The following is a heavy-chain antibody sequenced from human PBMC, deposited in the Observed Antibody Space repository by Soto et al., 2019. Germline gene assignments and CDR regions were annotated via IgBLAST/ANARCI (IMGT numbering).Heavy chain of an antibody. D-gene: IGHD6-19*01. CDR3: ARVSPGSLLPKWLVPVDWFDP. Sequence: ASVKVSCKASGYTFTSYDINWVRQATGQGLEWMGWMNPNSGNTGYAQKFQGRVTMTRNTSISTAYMELSSLRSEDTAVYYCARVSPGSLLPKWLVPVDWFDPWGQGTLVTVSS. V-gene: IGHV1-8*01. CDR1: GYTFTSYD. J-gene: IGHJ5*02. CDR2: MNPNSGNT.